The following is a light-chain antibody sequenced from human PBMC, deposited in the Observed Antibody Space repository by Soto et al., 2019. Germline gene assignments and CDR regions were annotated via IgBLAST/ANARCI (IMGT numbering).Light chain of an antibody. V-gene: IGKV1-5*01. CDR1: QSITTW. J-gene: IGKJ1*01. CDR3: EHDKMYAWGK. CDR2: TVS. Sequence: DIQMTQSPSTVSAYVGDSVTITFRASQSITTWFAWNQQRPGKAPKRLTYTVSSLQRGTPSRFSSSGSGTEFTLTIGSLQRDDVAPYYCEHDKMYAWGKFGQVTKVDIK.